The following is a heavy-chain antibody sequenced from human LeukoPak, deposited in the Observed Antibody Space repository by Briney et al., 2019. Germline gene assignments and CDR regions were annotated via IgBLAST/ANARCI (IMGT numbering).Heavy chain of an antibody. J-gene: IGHJ6*03. Sequence: GGSLRLSCAASGFTFSSYAMSWVRQAPGKGLEWVSGINWNGGSTGYADSVKGRFTISRDNAKNSLYLQMNSLRAEDTAVYYCARGRYYGSGSYDSYYYYMDVWGKGTTVTVSS. D-gene: IGHD3-10*01. CDR2: INWNGGST. CDR3: ARGRYYGSGSYDSYYYYMDV. V-gene: IGHV3-20*04. CDR1: GFTFSSYA.